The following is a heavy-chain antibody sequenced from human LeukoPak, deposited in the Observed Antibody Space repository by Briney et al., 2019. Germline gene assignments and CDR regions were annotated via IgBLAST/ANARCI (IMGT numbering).Heavy chain of an antibody. Sequence: ASVKVSCKASGYTFSYYAMNWVRQAPGQGLEWMGWISAYNGNTNYAQKLQGRVTMTTDTSTSTAYMELRSLRSDDTAVYYCARVDYYDFSRNYYYYYYMDVWGKGTTVTVSS. J-gene: IGHJ6*03. V-gene: IGHV1-18*01. D-gene: IGHD3-3*01. CDR3: ARVDYYDFSRNYYYYYYMDV. CDR1: GYTFSYYA. CDR2: ISAYNGNT.